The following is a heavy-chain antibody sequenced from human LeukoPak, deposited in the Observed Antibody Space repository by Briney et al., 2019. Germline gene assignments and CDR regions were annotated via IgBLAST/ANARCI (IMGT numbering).Heavy chain of an antibody. Sequence: SETLSLTCTVSGDSISSYYWSWIRQSPGKGLEWIGYIYYTGSIKYNPSLKSRVTISVDTSKNQFSLKLSSVTAADTAVYFCASGSLAMMKNYWGQGTLVTVSS. CDR3: ASGSLAMMKNY. CDR1: GDSISSYY. V-gene: IGHV4-59*08. J-gene: IGHJ4*02. D-gene: IGHD3-22*01. CDR2: IYYTGSI.